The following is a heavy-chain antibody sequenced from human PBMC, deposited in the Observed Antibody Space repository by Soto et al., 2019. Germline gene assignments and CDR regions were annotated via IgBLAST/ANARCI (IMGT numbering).Heavy chain of an antibody. CDR3: ARQVSGYSSSQKRGMDV. D-gene: IGHD6-6*01. CDR2: IYHSGST. J-gene: IGHJ6*02. V-gene: IGHV4-39*01. Sequence: PSETLSLTCTVSGGSISSSIYYWGWIRQPRGKWWEWIVSIYHSGSTYYNPSLNSRVTISVDTSKNQFSLKLSSVTAADTAAYYCARQVSGYSSSQKRGMDVWGQGTTVT. CDR1: GGSISSSIYY.